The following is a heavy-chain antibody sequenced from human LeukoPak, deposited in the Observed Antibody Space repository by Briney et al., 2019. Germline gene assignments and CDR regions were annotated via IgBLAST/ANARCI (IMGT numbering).Heavy chain of an antibody. CDR3: ARERRGYYDSSGYYDY. D-gene: IGHD3-22*01. Sequence: ASVTVSCKASGYTFTSYGISWVRQAPGQGLEWMGWISAYNGNTNYAQKLQGRVTMTTDTSTSTAYMELRSLRSDDTAVYYCARERRGYYDSSGYYDYWGQGTLVTVSS. CDR2: ISAYNGNT. V-gene: IGHV1-18*01. J-gene: IGHJ4*02. CDR1: GYTFTSYG.